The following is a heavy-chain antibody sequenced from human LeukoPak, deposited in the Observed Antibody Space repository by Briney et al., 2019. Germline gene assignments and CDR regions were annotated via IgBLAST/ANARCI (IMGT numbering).Heavy chain of an antibody. Sequence: SETLSLTCTVSGGSVSSYYWSWIRQPPGKGLEWIGYIYNSESTNYNSSLKSRVAMSVDTSKNQFFLKLSSVTAADTAVYYCARFHCGPSGWYVLWYFDLWGRGTLVTVSS. CDR3: ARFHCGPSGWYVLWYFDL. CDR1: GGSVSSYY. D-gene: IGHD6-19*01. CDR2: IYNSEST. V-gene: IGHV4-4*09. J-gene: IGHJ2*01.